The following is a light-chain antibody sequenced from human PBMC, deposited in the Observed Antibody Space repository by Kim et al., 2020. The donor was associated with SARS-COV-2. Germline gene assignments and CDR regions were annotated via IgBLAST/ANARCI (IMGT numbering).Light chain of an antibody. CDR1: QSVSSN. V-gene: IGKV3-15*01. J-gene: IGKJ1*01. Sequence: VSPVESATLSCRASQSVSSNLAWYQQKPGQAPRLLIYGASTRATGIPARFSGSGSGTEFTLTISSLQSEDFAVYYCQQYNNWPLAFGQGTKVDIK. CDR3: QQYNNWPLA. CDR2: GAS.